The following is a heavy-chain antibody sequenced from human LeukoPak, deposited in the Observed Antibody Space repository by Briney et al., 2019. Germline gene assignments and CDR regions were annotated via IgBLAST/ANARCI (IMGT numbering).Heavy chain of an antibody. Sequence: PGGSLRLSCAASGFTFSSYAMSWVRQAPGKGLEWISDISGSGGSTYYADSVKGRFTISRDDSKNTLHLQMNSLRAEDTAVYYCAKCITALLSPDDAFDIWGQGTMVTVSS. D-gene: IGHD1-26*01. J-gene: IGHJ3*02. CDR1: GFTFSSYA. V-gene: IGHV3-23*01. CDR2: ISGSGGST. CDR3: AKCITALLSPDDAFDI.